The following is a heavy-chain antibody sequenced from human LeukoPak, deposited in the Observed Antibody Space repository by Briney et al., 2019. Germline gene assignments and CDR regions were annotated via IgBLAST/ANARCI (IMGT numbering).Heavy chain of an antibody. CDR1: GGSISSGGYS. CDR3: ARQRDSSSSWFDS. D-gene: IGHD6-6*01. Sequence: NPSQTLSLTCTVSGGSISSGGYSWSWIRQPPGKGLEWIGYISYSGSTYYNPSLKSRFTISVDTSKNQFSLKLSSVTAADTAVYYCARQRDSSSSWFDSWGQGTLVTVSS. V-gene: IGHV4-30-4*01. J-gene: IGHJ5*01. CDR2: ISYSGST.